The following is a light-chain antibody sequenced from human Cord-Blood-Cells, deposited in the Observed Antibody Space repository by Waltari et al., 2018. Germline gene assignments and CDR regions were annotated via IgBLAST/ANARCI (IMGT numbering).Light chain of an antibody. CDR1: SSNIGSNT. CDR3: AAWDDSLNGWV. V-gene: IGLV1-44*01. J-gene: IGLJ3*02. Sequence: QSVLTQPPSASGTPGQRVTISCSGSSSNIGSNTVNWYQQLPGTAPKPLNDSNNQRPSGVPDRFAGSKSGTSASLAISGLQSEDEADYYCAAWDDSLNGWVFGGGTKLTVL. CDR2: SNN.